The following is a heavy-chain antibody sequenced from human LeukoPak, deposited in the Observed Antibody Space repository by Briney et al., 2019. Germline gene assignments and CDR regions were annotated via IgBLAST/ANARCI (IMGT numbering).Heavy chain of an antibody. CDR3: ARGYYDSSGYYQSPIFDY. CDR2: IYYSGST. J-gene: IGHJ4*02. D-gene: IGHD3-22*01. CDR1: GGSISSSSDY. Sequence: SETLSLTCTVSGGSISSSSDYWGWIRQPPGKGLEWIGSIYYSGSTYYNPSLKSRVTISVDTSKNQFSLKLSSVTAADTAVYYCARGYYDSSGYYQSPIFDYWGQGTLVTVSS. V-gene: IGHV4-39*07.